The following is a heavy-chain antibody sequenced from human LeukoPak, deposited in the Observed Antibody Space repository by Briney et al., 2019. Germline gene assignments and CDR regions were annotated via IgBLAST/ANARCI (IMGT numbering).Heavy chain of an antibody. D-gene: IGHD3-22*01. J-gene: IGHJ4*02. CDR3: SRSAATYYYDSSGYYPTFDY. CDR2: ISLTGRT. V-gene: IGHV4-4*02. CDR1: GGSITTTNY. Sequence: PSETLSLTCGVSGGSITTTNYWSWVRQPPGGGLEWIGEISLTGRTHYNPSLKSRVNISIDESKNHLCLNLASVAAADTAVYYCSRSAATYYYDSSGYYPTFDYWGQGTLVTVSS.